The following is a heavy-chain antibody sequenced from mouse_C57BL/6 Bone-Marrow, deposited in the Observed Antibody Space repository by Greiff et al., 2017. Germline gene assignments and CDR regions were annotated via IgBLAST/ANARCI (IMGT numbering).Heavy chain of an antibody. V-gene: IGHV1-80*01. Sequence: QVQLQQSGAELVKPGASVKISCKASGYAFSSYWMNWVKQRPGKGLEWIGQIYPGDGDTNYNGKFKGKATLTADKSSSTAYMQLSSLTSEYAAVYFCARKDDYDRAYAMDYWGQGTSVTVSS. CDR2: IYPGDGDT. D-gene: IGHD2-4*01. J-gene: IGHJ4*01. CDR3: ARKDDYDRAYAMDY. CDR1: GYAFSSYW.